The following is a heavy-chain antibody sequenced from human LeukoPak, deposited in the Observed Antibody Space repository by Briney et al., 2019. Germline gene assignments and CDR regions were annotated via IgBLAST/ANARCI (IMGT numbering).Heavy chain of an antibody. CDR1: GFTFSSYG. D-gene: IGHD2-15*01. V-gene: IGHV3-30*03. J-gene: IGHJ1*01. Sequence: GRSLRLSCAASGFTFSSYGMHGVRQAPGKGLEWVAVISYDGSNKYYADSVKGRFTISRDNSKNTLYLQMNSMRAEDTGVYYCARDGGYCSGGSCYNREYFQHWGQGTLVTVSS. CDR3: ARDGGYCSGGSCYNREYFQH. CDR2: ISYDGSNK.